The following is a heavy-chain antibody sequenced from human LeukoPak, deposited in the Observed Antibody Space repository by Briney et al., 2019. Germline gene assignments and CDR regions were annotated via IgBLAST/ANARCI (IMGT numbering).Heavy chain of an antibody. D-gene: IGHD6-19*01. V-gene: IGHV4-59*04. Sequence: SETLSLTCSVSVGSLSSYYWSWIRQPPGKGLEWIVYIYYSGITYYNPSLKSRVTISVDTSKNQFSLKLSSVTAADTAVYYCATHRYSSGWFSNFDYWGQGTLVTVSS. J-gene: IGHJ4*02. CDR3: ATHRYSSGWFSNFDY. CDR1: VGSLSSYY. CDR2: IYYSGIT.